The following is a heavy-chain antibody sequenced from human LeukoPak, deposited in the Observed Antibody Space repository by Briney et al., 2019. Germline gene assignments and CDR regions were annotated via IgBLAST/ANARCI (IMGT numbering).Heavy chain of an antibody. CDR1: GFTFSSYW. CDR2: IKQDGSEK. CDR3: SRVAEAAAFDS. J-gene: IGHJ4*02. Sequence: GGSLRLSCAASGFTFSSYWMSWVCQAPGKGLEWVANIKQDGSEKYYVDSVKGRFTISRDNAKNSLYLQMNSLKPEDTAVYYCSRVAEAAAFDSWGQGTLVTVSS. V-gene: IGHV3-7*01. D-gene: IGHD6-13*01.